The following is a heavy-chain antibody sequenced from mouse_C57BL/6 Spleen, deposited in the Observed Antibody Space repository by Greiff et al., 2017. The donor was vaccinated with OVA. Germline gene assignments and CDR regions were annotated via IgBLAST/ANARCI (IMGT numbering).Heavy chain of an antibody. CDR3: TRDDYGKLGYAMDY. J-gene: IGHJ4*01. CDR1: GYTFTDYE. CDR2: IDPETGGT. Sequence: QVQLKESGAELVRPGASVTLSCKASGYTFTDYEMHWVKQTPVHGLEWIGAIDPETGGTAYNQKFKGKAILTADKSASTAYMELSSLTSEDSAIYYCTRDDYGKLGYAMDYWGQGTSVTVSS. D-gene: IGHD1-1*01. V-gene: IGHV1-15*01.